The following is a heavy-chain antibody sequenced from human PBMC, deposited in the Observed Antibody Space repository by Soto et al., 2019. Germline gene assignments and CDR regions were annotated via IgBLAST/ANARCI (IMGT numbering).Heavy chain of an antibody. CDR2: INAGNGNT. D-gene: IGHD3-10*01. V-gene: IGHV1-3*01. Sequence: ASVKVSCKASGYTFTSYAMHWVRQAPGQRLEWMGWINAGNGNTKYSQKFQGRVTITRDTSASTAYMKLSSLRSEDTAVYYCARDYYGSGSYYSPRFDIWGQGTMVTVSS. J-gene: IGHJ3*02. CDR1: GYTFTSYA. CDR3: ARDYYGSGSYYSPRFDI.